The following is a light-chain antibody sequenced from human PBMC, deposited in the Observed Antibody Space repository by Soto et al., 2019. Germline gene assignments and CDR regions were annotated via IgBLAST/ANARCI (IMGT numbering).Light chain of an antibody. CDR1: SSDVGGYNY. CDR3: SSYSSSSTLV. CDR2: EVS. J-gene: IGLJ1*01. Sequence: LTQPASVSGSPGQSITIACTGTSSDVGGYNYVSWFQQHPGKAPKLMIYEVSNRPSGVSNRFSASKSGNTASLTISGLQAEDEATYYCSSYSSSSTLVFGTGTKVTVL. V-gene: IGLV2-14*01.